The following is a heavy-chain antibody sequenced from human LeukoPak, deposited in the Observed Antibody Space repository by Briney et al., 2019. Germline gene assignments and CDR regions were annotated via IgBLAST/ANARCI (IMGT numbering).Heavy chain of an antibody. V-gene: IGHV3-11*04. CDR2: ISSSGSTI. D-gene: IGHD2-2*01. CDR1: GFTFSDYY. CDR3: ARGRYQLPRGFDY. J-gene: IGHJ4*02. Sequence: PGGSLRLSCAASGFTFSDYYMSWLRQAPGKGLEWASYISSSGSTIYYADSVKGRFTISRDNTKNSLYLQMNSLRAEDTAVYYCARGRYQLPRGFDYWGQGTLVTVSS.